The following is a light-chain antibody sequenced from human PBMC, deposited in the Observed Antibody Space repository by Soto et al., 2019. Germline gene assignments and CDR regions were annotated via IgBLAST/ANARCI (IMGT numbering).Light chain of an antibody. CDR3: QQYNSYSGIT. V-gene: IGKV1-5*03. Sequence: DIQMTQSPSTLSGSVGDRVTITFRASQTISSWLAWYQQKPGKAPKLLIYKASTLKSGVPSRFSGSGSGTEFTLTFSSLQPDDFATYYCQQYNSYSGITFGQGTRLEI. J-gene: IGKJ5*01. CDR1: QTISSW. CDR2: KAS.